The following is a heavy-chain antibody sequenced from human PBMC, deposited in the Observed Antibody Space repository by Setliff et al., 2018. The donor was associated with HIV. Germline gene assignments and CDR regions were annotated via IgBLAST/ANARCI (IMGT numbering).Heavy chain of an antibody. V-gene: IGHV4-4*09. D-gene: IGHD2-15*01. CDR3: ARSYCVGSNCRYGLYYFDF. Sequence: SETLSLTCSVSGASSAASVNDFFWSWIRQPPGKGLEWIGHIYTTESTNYNPSLKSRVTISVDVSKNQFSLKLNSVTAADTAVYYCARSYCVGSNCRYGLYYFDFWGQGALVTVSS. J-gene: IGHJ4*02. CDR2: IYTTEST. CDR1: GASSAASVNDFF.